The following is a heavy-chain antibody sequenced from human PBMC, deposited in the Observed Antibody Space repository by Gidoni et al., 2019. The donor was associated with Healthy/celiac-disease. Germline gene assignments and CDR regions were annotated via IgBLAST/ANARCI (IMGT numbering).Heavy chain of an antibody. Sequence: QVQLVQSGAAVKKPGSSVTVSCQASGGPFSSYAISGVRQAPGKGLEWMGRISPILGIANYAQKVQGRGTMTADKSTSTAYMELSSLRSEDTAVYYWARGPCMDCYYGMDVGGQGTTVTVSS. J-gene: IGHJ6*02. V-gene: IGHV1-69*04. D-gene: IGHD2-8*01. CDR2: ISPILGIA. CDR1: GGPFSSYA. CDR3: ARGPCMDCYYGMDV.